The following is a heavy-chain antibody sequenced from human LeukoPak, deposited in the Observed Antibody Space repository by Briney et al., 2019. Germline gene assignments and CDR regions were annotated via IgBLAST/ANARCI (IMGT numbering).Heavy chain of an antibody. Sequence: PGGSLRLSCAASGFTFSSYAMSWVRQAPGKGLEWVSAISGSGGSTYYADSVKGRFTISRDNSKNTLYLQMNSLRAEDKGVYYCAARYYDFWSGYYTDGYYYYMDVWGKGTTVTVSS. V-gene: IGHV3-23*01. CDR3: AARYYDFWSGYYTDGYYYYMDV. CDR1: GFTFSSYA. D-gene: IGHD3-3*01. CDR2: ISGSGGST. J-gene: IGHJ6*03.